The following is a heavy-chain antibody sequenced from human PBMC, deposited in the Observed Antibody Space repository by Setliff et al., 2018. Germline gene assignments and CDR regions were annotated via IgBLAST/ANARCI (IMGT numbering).Heavy chain of an antibody. CDR1: GFTFSIYS. CDR3: ARDRDDGSSFAEYFQH. V-gene: IGHV3-48*01. Sequence: PGGSLRLSCAASGFTFSIYSMNWLRQAPGKGLEWVSYISSGRISTTHYADSVRGRFTVSRDNAKSSLYLQVNNLRAEDTAVYYCARDRDDGSSFAEYFQHWGQGTLVTVSS. CDR2: ISSGRISTT. D-gene: IGHD3-10*01. J-gene: IGHJ1*01.